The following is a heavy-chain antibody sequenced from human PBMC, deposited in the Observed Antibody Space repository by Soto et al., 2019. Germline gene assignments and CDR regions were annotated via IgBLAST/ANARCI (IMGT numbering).Heavy chain of an antibody. D-gene: IGHD4-17*01. CDR3: AGALTYQTDYAKLSVRHPVDY. J-gene: IGHJ4*02. CDR1: GFTFSSYA. V-gene: IGHV3-30-3*01. CDR2: ISYDGSNK. Sequence: QVQLVESGGGVVQPGRSLRLSCAASGFTFSSYAMHWVRQAPGKGLEWVAVISYDGSNKYYADSVKGRFTIFRDNSKNKLYLQMNSLRAEDTAVYYCAGALTYQTDYAKLSVRHPVDYWGQGTLVTVSS.